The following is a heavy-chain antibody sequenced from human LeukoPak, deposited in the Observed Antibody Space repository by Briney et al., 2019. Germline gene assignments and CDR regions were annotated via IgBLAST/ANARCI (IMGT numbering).Heavy chain of an antibody. D-gene: IGHD3-10*01. CDR2: IYYSGST. CDR3: ARRGRYYYGSGSHFDY. J-gene: IGHJ4*02. V-gene: IGHV4-59*08. CDR1: GGSISSYY. Sequence: SETLSLTCTVSGGSISSYYWSWIRQPPGKGLEWIGYIYYSGSTNYNPSLKCRVTISVDTSKNQFSLKLSSVTAADTAVYYCARRGRYYYGSGSHFDYWGQGTLVTVSS.